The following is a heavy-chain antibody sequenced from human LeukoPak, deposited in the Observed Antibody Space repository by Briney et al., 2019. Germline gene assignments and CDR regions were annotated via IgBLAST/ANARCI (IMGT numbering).Heavy chain of an antibody. Sequence: GGSLRLSCAASGFTFSSYWMHWVRQAPGKGLTWVSRINSDGSTTSYADSVKGRFTISRDNAKNTLYLQMNSLRVEDTAVYYCTRINYGWGQGTLVTVSS. CDR2: INSDGSTT. CDR1: GFTFSSYW. V-gene: IGHV3-74*01. J-gene: IGHJ4*02. D-gene: IGHD3-16*01. CDR3: TRINYG.